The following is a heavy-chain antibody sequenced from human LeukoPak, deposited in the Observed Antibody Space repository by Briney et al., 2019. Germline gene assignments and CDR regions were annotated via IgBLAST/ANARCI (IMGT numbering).Heavy chain of an antibody. J-gene: IGHJ4*02. Sequence: SETLSLTCTVSGGSLSSIYYWSWIRQPAGKGLEWIGRIYSSGTTSYHPSLKSRVTMSVDTSKNQFSLKLSSVTAADAAVYYCVRSPDCSSTSCYGYYFDYWGQGTLVTVSS. CDR2: IYSSGTT. D-gene: IGHD2-2*01. V-gene: IGHV4-4*07. CDR3: VRSPDCSSTSCYGYYFDY. CDR1: GGSLSSIYY.